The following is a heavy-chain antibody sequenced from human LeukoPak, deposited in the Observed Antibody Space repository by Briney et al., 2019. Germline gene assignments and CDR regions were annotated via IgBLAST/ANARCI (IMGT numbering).Heavy chain of an antibody. CDR3: ARDITMVQGVMKGSDY. CDR1: GGTFSSYA. CDR2: IIPILGIA. Sequence: ASVKVSCKASGGTFSSYAISWVRQAPGQGLEWMGRIIPILGIANYAQKFQGRVTITADKSTSTAYMELSSLRSEDTAVYYCARDITMVQGVMKGSDYWGQGTLVTVSS. J-gene: IGHJ4*02. D-gene: IGHD3-10*01. V-gene: IGHV1-69*04.